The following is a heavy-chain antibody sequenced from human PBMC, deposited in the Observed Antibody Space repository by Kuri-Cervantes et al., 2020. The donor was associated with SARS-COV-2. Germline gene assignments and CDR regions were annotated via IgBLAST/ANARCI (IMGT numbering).Heavy chain of an antibody. J-gene: IGHJ4*02. V-gene: IGHV4-61*09. Sequence: SETLSLTCTVSGGSISSGSYYWSWIRQPAGKGLEWIGYIYTSGSTNYNPSLKSRVTISVDTSKNQFSLKLSSVTAADTAVYYCARANYDILTGYYFEFDYWGQGTLVTVSS. D-gene: IGHD3-9*01. CDR3: ARANYDILTGYYFEFDY. CDR2: IYTSGST. CDR1: GGSISSGSYY.